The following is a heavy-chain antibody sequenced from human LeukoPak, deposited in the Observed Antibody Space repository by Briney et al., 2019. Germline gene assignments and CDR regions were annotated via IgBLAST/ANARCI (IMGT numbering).Heavy chain of an antibody. J-gene: IGHJ4*02. D-gene: IGHD5-18*01. CDR1: GGSISTYY. CDR2: IYYSGNT. CDR3: ARAPIPGYGHYYFDY. Sequence: KPSETLSLTCTVSGGSISTYYWSWLRQPPGKGLEWIGYIYYSGNTNYNPSLKSRVTISVDPSKNQFSLNLTSVTAADTAVYYCARAPIPGYGHYYFDYWGQGTLVTVSS. V-gene: IGHV4-59*08.